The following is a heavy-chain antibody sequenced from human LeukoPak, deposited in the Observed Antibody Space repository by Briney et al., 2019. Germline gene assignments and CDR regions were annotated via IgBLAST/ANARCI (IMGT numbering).Heavy chain of an antibody. V-gene: IGHV1-69*13. CDR1: GYTFTSYA. CDR2: IIPIFGTA. J-gene: IGHJ6*02. Sequence: SVKVSCKASGYTFTSYAISWVRQAPGQGLEWMGGIIPIFGTANYAQKFQGRVTITADESTSTAYMELSSLRSEDTAVYYCAGGYSYDLDYYYYGMDVWGQGTTVTVSS. CDR3: AGGYSYDLDYYYYGMDV. D-gene: IGHD5-18*01.